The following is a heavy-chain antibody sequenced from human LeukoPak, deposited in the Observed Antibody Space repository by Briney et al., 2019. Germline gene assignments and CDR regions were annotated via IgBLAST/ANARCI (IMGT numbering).Heavy chain of an antibody. CDR2: INPNSGGT. Sequence: GASVKVSCKASGYTFTGYYMHWVRQAPGQGLEWMGWINPNSGGTNYAQKFQGRVTMTRDTSISTAYMELSRLRSDDTAVYYCARDGAGDYYGSGSYDYWGQGTLVTVSS. CDR3: ARDGAGDYYGSGSYDY. CDR1: GYTFTGYY. J-gene: IGHJ4*02. V-gene: IGHV1-2*02. D-gene: IGHD3-10*01.